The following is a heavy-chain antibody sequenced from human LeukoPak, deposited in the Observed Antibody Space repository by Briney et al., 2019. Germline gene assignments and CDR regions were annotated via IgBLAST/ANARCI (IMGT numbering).Heavy chain of an antibody. Sequence: PSETLSLTCTVSGVSIIPYYWSWIRQPPGKGLEWIGYIYYSGSTTYNPSLKSPVTISVDTSRNQFSLKLSSVTAADTAVYYCARGAGAFDYWGHGTLVTVSS. CDR3: ARGAGAFDY. CDR1: GVSIIPYY. CDR2: IYYSGST. J-gene: IGHJ4*01. V-gene: IGHV4-59*01. D-gene: IGHD6-19*01.